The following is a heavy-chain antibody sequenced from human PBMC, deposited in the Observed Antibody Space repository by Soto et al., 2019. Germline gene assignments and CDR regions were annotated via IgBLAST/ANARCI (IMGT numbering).Heavy chain of an antibody. CDR1: GDSFRNYW. D-gene: IGHD3-3*01. Sequence: GESLKISCKGSGDSFRNYWIALVRQMPGEGLEWMVIIYPGDSDKRYSPSFQGQGKISPDTPNKSVYLQWGRPKGRDPALNYCVGHPNDFRSGYFRRWWFDPWGQGTLVTVSS. CDR2: IYPGDSDK. CDR3: VGHPNDFRSGYFRRWWFDP. V-gene: IGHV5-51*01. J-gene: IGHJ5*02.